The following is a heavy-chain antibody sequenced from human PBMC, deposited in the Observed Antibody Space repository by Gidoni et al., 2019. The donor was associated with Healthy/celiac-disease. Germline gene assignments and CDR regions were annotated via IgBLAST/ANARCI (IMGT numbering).Heavy chain of an antibody. CDR1: GGSVSSGSYY. V-gene: IGHV4-61*01. CDR3: ARGYSGYGPFDY. D-gene: IGHD5-12*01. J-gene: IGHJ4*02. CDR2: IYYSGST. Sequence: QVQLQESGPGLVKPSETLSLTCTVSGGSVSSGSYYWSWIRQPPGKGLEWIGYIYYSGSTNYNPSLKSRVTISVDTSKNQFSLKLSSVTAADTAVYYCARGYSGYGPFDYWGQGTLVTVSS.